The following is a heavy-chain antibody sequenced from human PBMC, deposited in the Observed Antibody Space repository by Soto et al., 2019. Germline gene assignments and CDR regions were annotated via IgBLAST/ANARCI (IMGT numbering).Heavy chain of an antibody. CDR1: GGSISSSSYY. CDR3: ARAAYYYESSGYYPGDY. CDR2: IYYSGST. V-gene: IGHV4-39*01. Sequence: SETLSLTCTVSGGSISSSSYYWGWIRQPPGKGLEWIGSIYYSGSTYYNPSLKSRVTISVDTSKNQFSLKLSSVTAADTAVYYCARAAYYYESSGYYPGDYWGQGTLVTVSS. J-gene: IGHJ4*02. D-gene: IGHD3-22*01.